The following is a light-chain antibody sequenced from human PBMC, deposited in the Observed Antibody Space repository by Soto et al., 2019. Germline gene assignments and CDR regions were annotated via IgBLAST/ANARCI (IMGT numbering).Light chain of an antibody. Sequence: QSVLAQPPSVSGAPGQRVTISCTGTSSNIGAGQDVHWYRQLPGAAPKFLISDSNNRASGVPDRFSVSKSGASASLAITGLRAEDEGDYFCQSYGTSLSGLYVFGTGTK. CDR3: QSYGTSLSGLYV. V-gene: IGLV1-40*01. CDR2: DSN. CDR1: SSNIGAGQD. J-gene: IGLJ1*01.